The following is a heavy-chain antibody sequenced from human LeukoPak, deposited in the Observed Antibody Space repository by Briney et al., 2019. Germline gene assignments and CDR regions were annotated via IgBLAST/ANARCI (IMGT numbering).Heavy chain of an antibody. J-gene: IGHJ4*02. CDR2: INHSGST. V-gene: IGHV4-34*01. Sequence: SETPSLTCAVYGGSFSDYYWSWIRQPPGKGLEWIGEINHSGSTNYNPSLKSRVIISVDTSKNQFSLRLNSVTAADTAVYYCARGPARRLDYWGQGTLVTVSS. D-gene: IGHD6-25*01. CDR1: GGSFSDYY. CDR3: ARGPARRLDY.